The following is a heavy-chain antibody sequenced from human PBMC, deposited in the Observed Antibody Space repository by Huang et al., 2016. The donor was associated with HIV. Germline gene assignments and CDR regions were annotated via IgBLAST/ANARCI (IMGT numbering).Heavy chain of an antibody. CDR3: ASGPVIVSISRFYFEQ. CDR1: FASISGHSKY. J-gene: IGHJ4*02. CDR2: MHYGGRT. V-gene: IGHV4-39*02. Sequence: LLLRESGSGLVKTSETMSLSCTVAFASISGHSKYWTWVRQSPGKGLEWIASMHYGGRTYYNPPLKSRVSMSVDTAHNQHFSLTLASVTAADTAVYFCASGPVIVSISRFYFEQWGPGILVTV. D-gene: IGHD3-22*01.